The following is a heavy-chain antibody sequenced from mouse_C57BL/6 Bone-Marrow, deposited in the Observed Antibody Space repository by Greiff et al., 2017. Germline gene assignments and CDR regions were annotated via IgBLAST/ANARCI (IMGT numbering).Heavy chain of an antibody. V-gene: IGHV1-15*01. CDR1: GYTFTDYE. J-gene: IGHJ1*03. CDR3: TTVLNWYFDV. Sequence: QVQLQQSGAELVRPGASVTLSCKASGYTFTDYEMHWVKQTPVHGLEWIGAIDPETGGTDYNQKFKGKAILSADNSSSTAYMELRSLTAEDSVFYYCTTVLNWYFDVWGTGTTVTVSS. CDR2: IDPETGGT.